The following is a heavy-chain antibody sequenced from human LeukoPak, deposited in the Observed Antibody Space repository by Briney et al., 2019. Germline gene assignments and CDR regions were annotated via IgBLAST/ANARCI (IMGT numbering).Heavy chain of an antibody. Sequence: PETLSLTCTVSGGSVSSGSYSWSWIRQPPGKGLEWIGYIYYSGSTNYNPSLKSRVTISVDTSKNQFSLKLSSVTAADTAVYYCARFSSAYAFDIWGQGTMVTVSS. D-gene: IGHD6-25*01. CDR1: GGSVSSGSYS. CDR3: ARFSSAYAFDI. V-gene: IGHV4-61*01. J-gene: IGHJ3*02. CDR2: IYYSGST.